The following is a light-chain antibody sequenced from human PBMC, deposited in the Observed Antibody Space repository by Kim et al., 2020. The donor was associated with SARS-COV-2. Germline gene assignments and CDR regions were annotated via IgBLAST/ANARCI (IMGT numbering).Light chain of an antibody. Sequence: EIVLTQSPATLSLSPGERATLSCRASQSVSSYLAWYQHKPGQAPRLLIYDASNRATGIPARFSGSGSGTDFTLTISRLEPEDFAVYYCQQYGSSQQGFGQGTKVDIK. CDR3: QQYGSSQQG. CDR1: QSVSSY. J-gene: IGKJ1*01. CDR2: DAS. V-gene: IGKV3-20*01.